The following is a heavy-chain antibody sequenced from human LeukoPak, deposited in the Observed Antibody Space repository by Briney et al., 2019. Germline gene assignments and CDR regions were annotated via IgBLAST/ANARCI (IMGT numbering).Heavy chain of an antibody. CDR2: INPNSGGT. Sequence: ASVKVSCKASGYTFTGYYMHWVRQAPGQGLEWMRRINPNSGGTNYAQKFQGRVTMTRDTSISTAYMELSRLRSDDTAVYYCARDSYYDSSGETSLDDYWGQGTLVTVSS. CDR1: GYTFTGYY. J-gene: IGHJ4*02. D-gene: IGHD3-22*01. V-gene: IGHV1-2*06. CDR3: ARDSYYDSSGETSLDDY.